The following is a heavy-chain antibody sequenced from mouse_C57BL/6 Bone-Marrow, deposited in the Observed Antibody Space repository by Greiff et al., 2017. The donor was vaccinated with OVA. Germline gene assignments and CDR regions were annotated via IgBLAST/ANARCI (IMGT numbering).Heavy chain of an antibody. CDR1: GFTFSSYT. V-gene: IGHV5-9*01. CDR2: ISGGGGNT. D-gene: IGHD1-1*01. CDR3: ASLYYYGSSYVSY. Sequence: EVKLVESGGGLVKPGGSLKLSCAASGFTFSSYTMSWVRQTPEKRLEWVATISGGGGNTYYPDSVKGRFTISRDNAKNTLYLQMSSLRSEDTALYYCASLYYYGSSYVSYWGQGTLVTVSA. J-gene: IGHJ3*01.